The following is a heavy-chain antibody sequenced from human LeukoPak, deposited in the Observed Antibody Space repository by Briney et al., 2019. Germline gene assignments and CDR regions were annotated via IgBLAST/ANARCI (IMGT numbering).Heavy chain of an antibody. CDR3: VATERWLQWDN. CDR1: GASTRSYF. J-gene: IGHJ4*02. CDR2: TSNSVST. D-gene: IGHD5-24*01. V-gene: IGHV4-4*08. Sequence: SETPSLTCTVSGASTRSYFWSWIPQPPGQGLEWIAFTSNSVSTNYNPSLKSRVTISLDTSRKQLSLRLSSVIAADTAVYYCVATERWLQWDNWGQGTLVTVSS.